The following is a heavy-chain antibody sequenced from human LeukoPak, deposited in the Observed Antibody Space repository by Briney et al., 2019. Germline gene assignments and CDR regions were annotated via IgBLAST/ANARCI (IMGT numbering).Heavy chain of an antibody. V-gene: IGHV3-23*01. D-gene: IGHD5-12*01. J-gene: IGHJ3*02. CDR1: GFTFDDYA. CDR2: ISGSGGYT. Sequence: GVSLRLSCAASGFTFDDYAMHWVRQAPGKGLEWVSAISGSGGYTYYADSVKGRFTISRDNSKNTLYLQMNSLRAEDTAVYYCAKNWGATIYYAFDIWGQGTMVTVSS. CDR3: AKNWGATIYYAFDI.